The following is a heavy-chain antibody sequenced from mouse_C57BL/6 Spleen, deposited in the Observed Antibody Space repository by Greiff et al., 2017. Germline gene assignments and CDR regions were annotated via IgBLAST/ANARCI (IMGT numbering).Heavy chain of an antibody. Sequence: QVQLQQPGAELVRPGTSVKLSCKASGYTFTSYWMHWVKQRPGQGLEWIGVIDPSDSYTNYNQKFKGKATLTVDTSSSTAYMQLSSLTSEDSAVYYCARVYGSDYLDYWGQGTTLTVSS. CDR2: IDPSDSYT. CDR3: ARVYGSDYLDY. J-gene: IGHJ2*01. CDR1: GYTFTSYW. D-gene: IGHD1-1*01. V-gene: IGHV1-59*01.